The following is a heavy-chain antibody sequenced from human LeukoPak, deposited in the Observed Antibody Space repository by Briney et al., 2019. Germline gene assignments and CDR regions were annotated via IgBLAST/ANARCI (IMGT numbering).Heavy chain of an antibody. Sequence: ASVKVSCKAPGYTFTSYYMHWVRQAPGQGLEWMGIMNPSGGSTSYAQKFQGRVTMTRDTSTSTVYMELSGLRSEDTAVYYRARDRGSGSYLGIWGQGTLVTVSS. J-gene: IGHJ4*02. D-gene: IGHD1-26*01. CDR3: ARDRGSGSYLGI. CDR1: GYTFTSYY. CDR2: MNPSGGST. V-gene: IGHV1-46*01.